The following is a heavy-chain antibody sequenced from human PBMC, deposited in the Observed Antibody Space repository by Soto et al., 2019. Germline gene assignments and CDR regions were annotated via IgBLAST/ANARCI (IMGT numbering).Heavy chain of an antibody. CDR3: AKDLSDYEDY. CDR2: ISYDGSNK. CDR1: GFTFSSYG. V-gene: IGHV3-30*18. D-gene: IGHD5-12*01. Sequence: QVQLVESGGGVVQPGRSLRLSCAASGFTFSSYGMHWVRQAPGKGLEWVAVISYDGSNKYYADSVKGRFTISRDNSKNTLYLQMNSLRAEDTAVYYCAKDLSDYEDYWGQGNLVTVSS. J-gene: IGHJ4*02.